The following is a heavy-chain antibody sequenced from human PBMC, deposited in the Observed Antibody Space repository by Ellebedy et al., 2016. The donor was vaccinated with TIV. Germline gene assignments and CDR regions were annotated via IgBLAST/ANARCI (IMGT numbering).Heavy chain of an antibody. CDR2: INHDGTII. CDR1: GFTFRGYG. J-gene: IGHJ4*02. CDR3: ARDQATMVTPGDDFDY. D-gene: IGHD4-23*01. Sequence: HTGGSLRLSCAASGFTFRGYGMHWVRQAPGKGLVWVSRINHDGTIINYADSVKGRFTISRDNAKNTLSLQMNNLRAEDTAVYYCARDQATMVTPGDDFDYWGQGTLVTVSS. V-gene: IGHV3-74*01.